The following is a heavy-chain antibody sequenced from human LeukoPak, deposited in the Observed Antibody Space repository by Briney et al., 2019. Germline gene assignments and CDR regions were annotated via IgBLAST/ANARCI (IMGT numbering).Heavy chain of an antibody. Sequence: GGSLRLSCAASGITFSSYTMSWVRQAPGKGLEWVSAISGSGGSTYYADSVKGRFTISRDNAKNSLYLQMNSLRAEDTAVYYCARGSVLLWFGELPDYWGQGTLVTVSS. CDR2: ISGSGGST. D-gene: IGHD3-10*01. J-gene: IGHJ4*02. CDR3: ARGSVLLWFGELPDY. CDR1: GITFSSYT. V-gene: IGHV3-23*01.